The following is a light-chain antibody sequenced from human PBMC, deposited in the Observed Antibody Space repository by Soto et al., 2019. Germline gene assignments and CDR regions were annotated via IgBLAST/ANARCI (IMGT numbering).Light chain of an antibody. J-gene: IGLJ3*02. CDR2: LDRSGRY. Sequence: QSVLTQSSSASASLGSSVKLTCILSSGHNTYIIAWHQQQPGKAPRFLMTLDRSGRYNRGSGVPDRFSGSSSGADRYLTISNLQFEDEGDYYCETWYSNTHKVFGEGTKLTVL. V-gene: IGLV4-60*02. CDR1: SGHNTYI. CDR3: ETWYSNTHKV.